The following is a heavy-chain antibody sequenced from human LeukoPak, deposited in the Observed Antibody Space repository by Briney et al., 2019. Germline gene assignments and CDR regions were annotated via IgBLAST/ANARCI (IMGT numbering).Heavy chain of an antibody. Sequence: GGSLRLSCAASGFTFSSYWMNWARQAPGKGLEWVASINHNGNVNYYVDSVKGRFTISRDNAKNSLYLQMNSLRAEDTALYYCARGRDYYDSSHFDYWGQGTLVTVSS. CDR3: ARGRDYYDSSHFDY. V-gene: IGHV3-7*03. CDR1: GFTFSSYW. D-gene: IGHD3-22*01. CDR2: INHNGNVN. J-gene: IGHJ4*02.